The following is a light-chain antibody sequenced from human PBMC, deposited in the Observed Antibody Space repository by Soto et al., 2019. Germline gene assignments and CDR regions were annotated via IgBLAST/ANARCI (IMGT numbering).Light chain of an antibody. V-gene: IGLV3-27*01. CDR3: YSAADNHVV. J-gene: IGLJ2*01. CDR1: VLAKKY. Sequence: SYELTQPSSVSVSPGQTARITCSGDVLAKKYARWFQQKPGQAPVLAIYKDSERPSGIPERFSGSSSGTTVTLTISGAQVEDEADYYCYSAADNHVVFGGGTKLTVL. CDR2: KDS.